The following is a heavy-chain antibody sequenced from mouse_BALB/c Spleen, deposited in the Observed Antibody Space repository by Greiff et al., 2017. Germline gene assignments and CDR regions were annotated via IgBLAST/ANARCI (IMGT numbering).Heavy chain of an antibody. D-gene: IGHD6-1*01. V-gene: IGHV14-1*02. CDR3: APSGPWFVY. Sequence: EVQLQQSGAELVRPGALVKLSCKASGFNIKDYYMHWVKQRPEQGLEWIGWIDPENGNTIYDPKFQGKASITADTSSNTAYLQLSRLTSEDTAVYYCAPSGPWFVYGGQGTLVTFSA. CDR1: GFNIKDYY. CDR2: IDPENGNT. J-gene: IGHJ3*01.